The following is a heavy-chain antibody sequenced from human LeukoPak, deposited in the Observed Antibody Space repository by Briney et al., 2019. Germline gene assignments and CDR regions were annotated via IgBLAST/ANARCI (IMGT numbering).Heavy chain of an antibody. CDR3: ATLSVNVVATAVWGYYLHF. CDR2: IIPILGSA. J-gene: IGHJ4*02. V-gene: IGHV1-69*05. Sequence: SVKDSCKASGGTFSSHAITWVRQAPGQGLEWMGRIIPILGSANNAQKLQGRVSITTDDSTSTPYMELSGLRSEDTAVYYCATLSVNVVATAVWGYYLHFWGRGTVVTVSS. CDR1: GGTFSSHA. D-gene: IGHD3-16*01.